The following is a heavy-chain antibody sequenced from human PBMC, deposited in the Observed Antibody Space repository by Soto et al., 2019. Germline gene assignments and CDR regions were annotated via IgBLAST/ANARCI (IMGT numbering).Heavy chain of an antibody. D-gene: IGHD3-16*01. J-gene: IGHJ5*02. CDR3: ARMATFGSLNWFDP. Sequence: VSCKASGYSFTNNDVSWVRQATGQGLEWMGWMNPGSGDTGYAQKFQGRVTMTRDISIATAYMERSSLRSDDTAIYYCARMATFGSLNWFDPWGQGTLVTVSS. CDR2: MNPGSGDT. V-gene: IGHV1-8*01. CDR1: GYSFTNND.